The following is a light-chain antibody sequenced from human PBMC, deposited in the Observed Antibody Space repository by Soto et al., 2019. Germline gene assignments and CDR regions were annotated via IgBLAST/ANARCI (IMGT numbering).Light chain of an antibody. CDR2: GAS. V-gene: IGKV3-15*01. CDR1: QSVSSN. Sequence: EVVMTQSPATLSVSPGERATLSCRASQSVSSNLAWYQQKPGQSPRLLIYGASTRATGIPARFSGSGSETEFTLTISSLQSEDSAVYYCQQYNSCPPLTFGGGTKVEIK. CDR3: QQYNSCPPLT. J-gene: IGKJ4*01.